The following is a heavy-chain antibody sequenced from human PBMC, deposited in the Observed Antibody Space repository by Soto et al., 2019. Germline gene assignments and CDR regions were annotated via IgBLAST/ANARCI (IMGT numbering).Heavy chain of an antibody. J-gene: IGHJ4*02. CDR1: GNSISSSNW. CDR3: ARKADGYNPFDY. V-gene: IGHV4-28*01. Sequence: QVQLQESGPGLVKPSDTLSLTCAVSGNSISSSNWWGWIRQPPGKGLEWIGYIYYTGSTHYNPSLWRQVTLSVDTSENQFSLKLTSVTAVDTAVYYCARKADGYNPFDYWGQGRLVTVSS. D-gene: IGHD5-12*01. CDR2: IYYTGST.